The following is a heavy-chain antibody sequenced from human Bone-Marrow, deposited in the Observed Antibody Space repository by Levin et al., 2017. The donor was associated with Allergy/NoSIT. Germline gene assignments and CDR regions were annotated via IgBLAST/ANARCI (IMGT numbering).Heavy chain of an antibody. CDR2: ISSSGSTI. Sequence: PGGSLRLSCAASGFTFSSYEMNWVRQAPGKGLEWVSYISSSGSTIYYADSVKGRFTISRDNAKNSLYLQMNSLRAEDTAVYYCARPLSVQLERNYYYYGMDVWGQGTTVTVSS. CDR3: ARPLSVQLERNYYYYGMDV. CDR1: GFTFSSYE. J-gene: IGHJ6*02. D-gene: IGHD1-1*01. V-gene: IGHV3-48*03.